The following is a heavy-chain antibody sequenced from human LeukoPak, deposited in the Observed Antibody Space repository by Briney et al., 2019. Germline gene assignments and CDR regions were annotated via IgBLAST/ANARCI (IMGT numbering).Heavy chain of an antibody. Sequence: GGSLRLSCVASRFTFSSYSMNWVRQAPGKGLEWVAFISSSGDTIYYADSVKGRFTISRDNAKSSLYLQMNSLRAEDTAVYYCARGPYASGYVNPVLSYWYFDLWGRGTLVTVSS. J-gene: IGHJ2*01. CDR3: ARGPYASGYVNPVLSYWYFDL. CDR2: ISSSGDTI. V-gene: IGHV3-48*04. CDR1: RFTFSSYS. D-gene: IGHD3-10*01.